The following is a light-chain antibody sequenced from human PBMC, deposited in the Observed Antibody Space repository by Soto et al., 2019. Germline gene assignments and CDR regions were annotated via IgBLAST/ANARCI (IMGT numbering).Light chain of an antibody. CDR2: DAS. CDR3: QQRSNWPLT. CDR1: QSVSSY. J-gene: IGKJ4*01. V-gene: IGKV3-11*01. Sequence: EIVVAHSPSTLSLSAVERAALACGASQSVSSYLAWYQQKPGQAPRLLIYDASNRATGIPARFSGSGSGTDFTLTISSLEPEDFAVYYCQQRSNWPLTFGGGTKVDIK.